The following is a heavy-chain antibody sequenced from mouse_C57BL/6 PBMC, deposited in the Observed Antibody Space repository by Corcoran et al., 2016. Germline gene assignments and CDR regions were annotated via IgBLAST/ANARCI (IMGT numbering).Heavy chain of an antibody. CDR2: INSDGSD. J-gene: IGHJ2*01. V-gene: IGHV3-6*01. CDR1: GFSITSGYY. Sequence: DEQLQESGPGLVKPSQSLSLTCSVTGFSITSGYYWNWIRQFPGNKLEWMGYINSDGSDNYNPSLKNRISITRDTSKNQFFLKLNSVTTEDTATYYCVRGAGYYFDYWRQGTTLTFSS. CDR3: VRGAGYYFDY. D-gene: IGHD3-3*01.